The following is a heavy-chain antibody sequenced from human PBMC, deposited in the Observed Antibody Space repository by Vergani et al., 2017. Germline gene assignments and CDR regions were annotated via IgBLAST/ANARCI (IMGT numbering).Heavy chain of an antibody. V-gene: IGHV4-31*03. Sequence: QVQLQESGPGLVKPSQTLSLTCTVYGDSISRGDYYWSWIRQCAGKGLEWIGYIHYSGTIYYNPSLQSRSTISLDTSKNQFSLKLISVTAADTAVYYCARYHSRNLPKNGFDPWGQGTLVTVSS. CDR3: ARYHSRNLPKNGFDP. D-gene: IGHD2-2*01. CDR2: IHYSGTI. J-gene: IGHJ5*02. CDR1: GDSISRGDYY.